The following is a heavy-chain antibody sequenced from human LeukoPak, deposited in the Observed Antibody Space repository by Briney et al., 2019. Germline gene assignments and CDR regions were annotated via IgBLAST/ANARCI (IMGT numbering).Heavy chain of an antibody. CDR3: ARGGTIFGLANALDY. CDR1: GYSFTSYY. J-gene: IGHJ4*02. D-gene: IGHD3-3*01. Sequence: ASVKVSCKASGYSFTSYYMHCVRQAPGQGLEWMGIINPSGGDTHYAQNFQGIGTPTRELCTSTVYMELSSLRSEDTGVYYCARGGTIFGLANALDYWGQGTLVTVSS. CDR2: INPSGGDT. V-gene: IGHV1-46*01.